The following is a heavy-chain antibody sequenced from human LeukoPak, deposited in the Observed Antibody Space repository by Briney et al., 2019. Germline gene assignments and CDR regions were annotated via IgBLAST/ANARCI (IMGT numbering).Heavy chain of an antibody. D-gene: IGHD3-10*01. CDR2: ISGSGGST. Sequence: GGSLRLSCAASGFTFSSYAMSWVRQAPGKGLEWVSAISGSGGSTYYADSVKGRFTISRDNSKNTLYLQMNSLRAEDTAVYYCAKVGAGWDYSGSGTYCHYWGQGTLVTVSS. CDR3: AKVGAGWDYSGSGTYCHY. V-gene: IGHV3-23*01. J-gene: IGHJ4*02. CDR1: GFTFSSYA.